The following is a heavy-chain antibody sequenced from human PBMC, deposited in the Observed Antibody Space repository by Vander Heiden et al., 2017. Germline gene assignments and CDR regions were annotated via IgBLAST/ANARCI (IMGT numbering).Heavy chain of an antibody. CDR3: AREGAGLRFDP. J-gene: IGHJ5*02. D-gene: IGHD6-13*01. CDR2: IYHSGST. Sequence: QLHLQDSGSGRVKPSQTLSLTCSVCGGSISSGGYSWSWNRQPPGKGLEWIGYIYHSGSTYYNPSLKSRVTISVDRSKNQFSLKLSSVTAADTAVYYCAREGAGLRFDPWGQGTLVTVSS. CDR1: GGSISSGGYS. V-gene: IGHV4-30-2*01.